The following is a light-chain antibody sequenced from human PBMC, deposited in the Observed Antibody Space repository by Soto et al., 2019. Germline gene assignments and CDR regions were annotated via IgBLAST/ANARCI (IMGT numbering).Light chain of an antibody. V-gene: IGKV3-20*01. Sequence: ELVLTQSPGPLSLPQGERATLSCSASQGVSSNYLAWYQQKSCQAPRRLLYGTSSRATGIPETYTGRGSGTDFTLTISRLGPEDFAVYYCQHYGSSRTFGQGTKVDIK. CDR1: QGVSSNY. CDR2: GTS. CDR3: QHYGSSRT. J-gene: IGKJ1*01.